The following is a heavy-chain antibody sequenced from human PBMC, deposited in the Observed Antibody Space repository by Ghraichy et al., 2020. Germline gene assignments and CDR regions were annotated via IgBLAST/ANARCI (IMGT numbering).Heavy chain of an antibody. V-gene: IGHV1-8*01. Sequence: ASVKVSCKASGYTFTSYDINWVRQATGQGLEWMGWMNPNSGNTGYAQKFQGRVTMTRNTSISTAYMELSSLRSEDTAVYYCARGGYYDFWSGYIHPHYYGMDVWGQGTTVTVSS. J-gene: IGHJ6*02. D-gene: IGHD3-3*01. CDR2: MNPNSGNT. CDR3: ARGGYYDFWSGYIHPHYYGMDV. CDR1: GYTFTSYD.